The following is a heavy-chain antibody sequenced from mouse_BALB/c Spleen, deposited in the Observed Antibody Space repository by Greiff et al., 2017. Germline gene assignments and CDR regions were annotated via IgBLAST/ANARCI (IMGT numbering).Heavy chain of an antibody. Sequence: EVQRVESGGGLVKPGGSLKLSCAASGFTFSSYAMSWVRQSPEKRLEWVAEISSGGSYTYYPDTVTGRFTISRDNAKNTLYLEMSSLRSEDTAMYYCARAGTTASIDYWGQGTTLTVSS. J-gene: IGHJ2*01. CDR3: ARAGTTASIDY. CDR2: ISSGGSYT. V-gene: IGHV5-9-4*01. D-gene: IGHD1-2*01. CDR1: GFTFSSYA.